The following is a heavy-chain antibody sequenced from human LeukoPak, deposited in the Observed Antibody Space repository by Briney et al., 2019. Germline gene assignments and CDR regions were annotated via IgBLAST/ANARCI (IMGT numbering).Heavy chain of an antibody. CDR2: IYYSGIT. D-gene: IGHD4-11*01. V-gene: IGHV4-59*08. J-gene: IGHJ4*02. Sequence: SETLSLTCTVSGASINSYYWSWIRQPPGKGLEWLGYIYYSGITNYNPSLKSRVTISVDTSRNQFSLKLSSVNAADTAVYYCARGMTTLTHWGQGTLVTVSS. CDR1: GASINSYY. CDR3: ARGMTTLTH.